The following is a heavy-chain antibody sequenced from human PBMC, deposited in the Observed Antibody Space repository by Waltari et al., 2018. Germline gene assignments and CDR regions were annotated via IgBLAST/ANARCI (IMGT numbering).Heavy chain of an antibody. J-gene: IGHJ6*02. Sequence: EVQLVESGGGLVKPGGALRLACAASGFPVNHYTMNWVRQAPGKGLEWVSSISSTSSDIYYADSVKGRFTISRDNAKSSLYLQLNSLRAEDTAVYYCAGGYSSYYGMDVWGQGTTVTVSS. CDR2: ISSTSSDI. CDR1: GFPVNHYT. V-gene: IGHV3-21*02. CDR3: AGGYSSYYGMDV. D-gene: IGHD6-13*01.